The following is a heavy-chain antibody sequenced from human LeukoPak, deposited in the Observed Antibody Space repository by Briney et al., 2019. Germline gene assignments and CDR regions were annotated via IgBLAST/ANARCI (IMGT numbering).Heavy chain of an antibody. Sequence: PGGSLRLSCAAPGFNFSSYAMSWVRQAPGKGPEWVSAISGSGGSTYYADSVKGRFTISRDNSKNTLYLQMNSLRAEDTAVYYCAKDLVVVAATFDYWGQGTLVTVSS. CDR1: GFNFSSYA. D-gene: IGHD2-15*01. J-gene: IGHJ4*02. V-gene: IGHV3-23*01. CDR2: ISGSGGST. CDR3: AKDLVVVAATFDY.